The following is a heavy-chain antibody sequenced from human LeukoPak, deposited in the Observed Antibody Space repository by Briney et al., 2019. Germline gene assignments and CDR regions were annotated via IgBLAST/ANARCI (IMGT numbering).Heavy chain of an antibody. CDR2: ISWNSGSI. D-gene: IGHD1-14*01. J-gene: IGHJ3*02. CDR1: GFTFDDHA. CDR3: AKGLNLYDAFDI. Sequence: GRSLRLSCAASGFTFDDHAMHWVRQAPGKGLEWVSGISWNSGSIGYADPVKGRFTISRDNAKNSLYLQMNSLRAEDMALYYCAKGLNLYDAFDIWGQGTMVTVSS. V-gene: IGHV3-9*03.